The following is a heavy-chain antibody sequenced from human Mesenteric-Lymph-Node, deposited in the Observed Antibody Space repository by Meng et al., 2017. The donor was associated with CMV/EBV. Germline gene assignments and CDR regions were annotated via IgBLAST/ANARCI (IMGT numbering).Heavy chain of an antibody. CDR3: ARDMDTAMVSGAAGLDY. J-gene: IGHJ4*02. D-gene: IGHD5-18*01. CDR2: LYSGGRT. Sequence: SGFSVSSKYMSWVRQAPGKGLEWVSVLYSGGRTYYADSVKGRFTISRDNYKNTLYLQMNSLRAEDTAVYYCARDMDTAMVSGAAGLDYWGQGTLVTVSS. CDR1: GFSVSSKY. V-gene: IGHV3-66*01.